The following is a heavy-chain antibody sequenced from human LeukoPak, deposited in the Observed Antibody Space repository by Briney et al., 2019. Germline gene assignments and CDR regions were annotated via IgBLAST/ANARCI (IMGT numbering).Heavy chain of an antibody. Sequence: GGSLRLSCAASGFTFSSYGMHWVRQAPGKGLEWVAVIWYDGSNKYCADSVKGRFTISRDNSKNTLYLQMNSLRAEDTAVYYCARDPPGSGYTFDYWGQGTLVTVSS. J-gene: IGHJ4*02. CDR3: ARDPPGSGYTFDY. V-gene: IGHV3-33*01. CDR2: IWYDGSNK. CDR1: GFTFSSYG. D-gene: IGHD3-22*01.